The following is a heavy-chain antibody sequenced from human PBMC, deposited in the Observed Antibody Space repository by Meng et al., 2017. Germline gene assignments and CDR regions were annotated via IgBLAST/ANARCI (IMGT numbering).Heavy chain of an antibody. Sequence: QVQLQQGGAGPLKPSETLSLTCAVYGGSFSGYYWSWIRQPPGKGLEWIGEINHSGSTNYNPSLKSRVTISVDTSKNQFSLKLSSVTAADTAVYYCARGSMFGATVTKIDYWGQGTLVTVSS. J-gene: IGHJ4*02. CDR2: INHSGST. V-gene: IGHV4-34*01. CDR3: ARGSMFGATVTKIDY. CDR1: GGSFSGYY. D-gene: IGHD4-17*01.